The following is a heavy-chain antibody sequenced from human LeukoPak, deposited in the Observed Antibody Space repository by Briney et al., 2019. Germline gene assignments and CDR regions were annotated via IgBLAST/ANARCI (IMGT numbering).Heavy chain of an antibody. CDR1: GFTFSSYA. D-gene: IGHD3-9*01. V-gene: IGHV3-23*01. Sequence: GGSLRLSCAASGFTFSSYAMSWVRQAPGKGLEWVSAISGSGGSTYYADFVKGRFTISRDNSKNTLYLQMNSLRAEDTAVYYCAKDGKSERYFDWLSLFDYWGQGTLVTVSS. CDR3: AKDGKSERYFDWLSLFDY. CDR2: ISGSGGST. J-gene: IGHJ4*02.